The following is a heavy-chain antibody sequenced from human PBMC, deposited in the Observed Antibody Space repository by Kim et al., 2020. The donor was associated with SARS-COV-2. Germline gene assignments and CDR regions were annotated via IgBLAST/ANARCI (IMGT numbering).Heavy chain of an antibody. CDR2: GST. CDR3: ARDSGYVGP. D-gene: IGHD5-18*01. V-gene: IGHV4-59*01. J-gene: IGHJ5*02. Sequence: GSTNYTPSLKSRVAISVDTSKNQCSLKLSSVTAADTAVYYCARDSGYVGPWGQGTLVTVSS.